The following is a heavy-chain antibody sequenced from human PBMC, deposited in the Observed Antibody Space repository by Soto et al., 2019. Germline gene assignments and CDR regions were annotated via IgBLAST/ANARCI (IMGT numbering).Heavy chain of an antibody. J-gene: IGHJ5*02. CDR3: ARDRGGTWMYKWFDP. CDR2: IYYSGST. CDR1: GGSISSDDYY. V-gene: IGHV4-30-4*01. Sequence: TLSLTCTVSGGSISSDDYYWSWIRQPPWKVLEWIGHIYYSGSTYYNPSLKSRVTISVDTSTNQFSLNVRSVTAADTAVYYCARDRGGTWMYKWFDPWCQGTPVTVSS. D-gene: IGHD3-10*01.